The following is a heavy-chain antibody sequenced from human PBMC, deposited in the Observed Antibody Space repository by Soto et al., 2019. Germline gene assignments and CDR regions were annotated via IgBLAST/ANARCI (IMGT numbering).Heavy chain of an antibody. CDR3: ARDFMAPEPSGSYGDY. Sequence: QVQLVQSGAEVKKPGSSVKVSCKASGGTFSSYAISWVRQAPGQGLEWMGGIIPIFGAANYAQKFQGRVTITADESTSTAYMELSSLRSEDTAVYYCARDFMAPEPSGSYGDYWGQGTLVTVSS. CDR2: IIPIFGAA. V-gene: IGHV1-69*01. CDR1: GGTFSSYA. D-gene: IGHD1-26*01. J-gene: IGHJ4*02.